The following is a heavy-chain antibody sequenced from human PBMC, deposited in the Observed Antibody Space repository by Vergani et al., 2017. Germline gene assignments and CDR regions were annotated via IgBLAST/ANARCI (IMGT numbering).Heavy chain of an antibody. CDR3: ARSTVTTYYYSGMDV. CDR1: GFTFSSYS. J-gene: IGHJ6*02. D-gene: IGHD4-17*01. V-gene: IGHV3-21*01. CDR2: ISSSSSYI. Sequence: EVQLVESGGGLVKPGGSLRLSCAASGFTFSSYSMNWVRQAPGKGLEWVSYISSSSSYIYYADSVKGRFTISRDNAKNSLYLQMNSLRAEDTAVYYCARSTVTTYYYSGMDVWGQGTTVTVSS.